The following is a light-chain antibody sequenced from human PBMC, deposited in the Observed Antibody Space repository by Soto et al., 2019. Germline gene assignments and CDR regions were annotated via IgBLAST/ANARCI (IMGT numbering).Light chain of an antibody. Sequence: DIPMTQSPSTLSASVGDRVTITCRASQSISTWLAWYQQKPRKAPKLLIYDASRLESGVPSRFSGSGSGTEFTLTISSLQPDDFASYYCHQYNSYSPWTFGQGTNVEVK. V-gene: IGKV1-5*01. J-gene: IGKJ1*01. CDR1: QSISTW. CDR3: HQYNSYSPWT. CDR2: DAS.